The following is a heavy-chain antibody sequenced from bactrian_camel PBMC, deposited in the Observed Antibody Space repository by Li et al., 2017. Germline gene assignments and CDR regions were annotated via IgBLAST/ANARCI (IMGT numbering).Heavy chain of an antibody. Sequence: HVQLVESGGGSVQAGGSLRLSCEASRPQPQDTASLYTFDSACMGWFRQSPGKEREGVASINTRGGQTYYADFVKGRFTVSHDTLKNTLYLQMNELRPEDTAIYYCAAKFSQCPEDGGIWYGDFGYWGQGTQVTVS. CDR2: INTRGGQT. D-gene: IGHD6*01. CDR1: RPQPQDTASLYTFDSA. CDR3: AAKFSQCPEDGGIWYGDFGY. V-gene: IGHV3S54*01. J-gene: IGHJ6*01.